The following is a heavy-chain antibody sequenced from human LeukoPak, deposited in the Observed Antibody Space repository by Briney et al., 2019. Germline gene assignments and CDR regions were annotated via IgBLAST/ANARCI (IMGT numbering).Heavy chain of an antibody. V-gene: IGHV3-7*04. CDR2: IKQDGSEK. J-gene: IGHJ6*03. D-gene: IGHD2-2*01. CDR3: ARAYCSSTSCPKEIYYYYYYMDV. CDR1: GFTFSSYW. Sequence: PGGSLRLSCAASGFTFSSYWMSWVRQAPGKGLEWVANIKQDGSEKYYVDSVEGRFTISRDNAKNSLYLQMNSLRAEDTAVYYCARAYCSSTSCPKEIYYYYYYMDVWGKGTTVTVSS.